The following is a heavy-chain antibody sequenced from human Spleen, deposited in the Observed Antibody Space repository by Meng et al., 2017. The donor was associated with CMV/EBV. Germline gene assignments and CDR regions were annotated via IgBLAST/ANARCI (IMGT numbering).Heavy chain of an antibody. CDR2: IYTSGST. Sequence: QVQLQESGPGLVKPSETLSLTCTVSGGSISSYYWSWIRQPAGKGLEWIGRIYTSGSTNYNPSLKSRVTMSVDTSKNQFSLKLSSVTAADTAVYYCARDRDYYDYYYYYYMDVWGKGTTVTVSS. V-gene: IGHV4-4*07. J-gene: IGHJ6*03. CDR1: GGSISSYY. CDR3: ARDRDYYDYYYYYYMDV. D-gene: IGHD1-26*01.